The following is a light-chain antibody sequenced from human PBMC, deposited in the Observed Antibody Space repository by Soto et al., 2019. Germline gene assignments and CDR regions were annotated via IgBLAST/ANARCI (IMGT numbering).Light chain of an antibody. V-gene: IGKV3-11*01. CDR1: ESVSSY. CDR3: QHRGT. J-gene: IGKJ1*01. CDR2: GAS. Sequence: IVLTQSPATLSLSPGERATLSCRASESVSSYLAWYQQKPGQAPRLLSYGASNRATGIPARFSGSGSGTDFTLTLSSLEPEDFAFYYCQHRGTFGQGTKVEIK.